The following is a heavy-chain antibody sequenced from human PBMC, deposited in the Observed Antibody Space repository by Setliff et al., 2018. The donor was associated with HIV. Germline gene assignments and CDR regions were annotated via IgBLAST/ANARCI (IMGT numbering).Heavy chain of an antibody. CDR1: GGSISSYY. CDR3: ARAHYDIGNYYMDV. D-gene: IGHD3-9*01. CDR2: IYYSGST. Sequence: SETLSLTCTVSGGSISSYYWSWIRQSPGKGLEWIGFIYYSGSTNYSPSLKSRVTISVDTSKNQFSLKLRSVTAADTAVYYCARAHYDIGNYYMDVWGKGTTVTVSS. V-gene: IGHV4-59*01. J-gene: IGHJ6*03.